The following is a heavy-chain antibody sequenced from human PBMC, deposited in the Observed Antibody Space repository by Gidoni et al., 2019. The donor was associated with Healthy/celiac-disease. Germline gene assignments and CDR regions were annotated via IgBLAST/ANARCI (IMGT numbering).Heavy chain of an antibody. V-gene: IGHV3-15*01. J-gene: IGHJ2*01. CDR1: GFTFSHAW. D-gene: IGHD3-22*01. Sequence: FCAASGFTFSHAWISWVRQAPGKGLEWFGRIKSKTDGGTTDYAAPVKGRFTISRDDSKNTMYLQMNSLKTENTAVYYCTTDHCYDSSGYLLFDLWGRGTLVTVSS. CDR2: IKSKTDGGTT. CDR3: TTDHCYDSSGYLLFDL.